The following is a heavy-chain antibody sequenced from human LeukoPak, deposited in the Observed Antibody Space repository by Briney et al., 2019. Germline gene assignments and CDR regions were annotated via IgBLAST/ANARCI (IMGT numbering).Heavy chain of an antibody. V-gene: IGHV3-30*02. D-gene: IGHD2-2*02. CDR2: IRYDGSNK. CDR1: GFTFSSYG. Sequence: GGSLRLSCAASGFTFSSYGMHWVSQAPGKGLEWVAFIRYDGSNKYYADSVKGRFTISRDKSKNTLYLQMNSLRAEDTAVYYCAKDYEPLGYCSSTSCYNSGYFQHWGQGTLVTVSS. J-gene: IGHJ1*01. CDR3: AKDYEPLGYCSSTSCYNSGYFQH.